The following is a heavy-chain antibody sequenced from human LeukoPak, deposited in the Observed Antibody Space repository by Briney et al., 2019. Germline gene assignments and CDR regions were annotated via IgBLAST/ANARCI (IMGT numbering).Heavy chain of an antibody. CDR1: GFTVSSYA. Sequence: GGSLRLSCAASGFTVSSYAMSWVRQAPGKGLEWVSAISGSGGSTYYADSVKGRFTISRDNSKNTLYPQMNSLRAEDTAVYYCAKEGGRASAGFDYWGQGTQVTVSS. V-gene: IGHV3-23*01. D-gene: IGHD2-15*01. CDR2: ISGSGGST. J-gene: IGHJ4*02. CDR3: AKEGGRASAGFDY.